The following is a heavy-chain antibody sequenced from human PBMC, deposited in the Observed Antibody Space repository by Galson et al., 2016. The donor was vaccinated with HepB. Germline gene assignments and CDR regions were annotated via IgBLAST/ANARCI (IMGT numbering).Heavy chain of an antibody. V-gene: IGHV4-59*02. CDR1: GVSVNSYY. Sequence: QVQLRESGPGLVKPSETLSLTCSVSGVSVNSYYWSWIRQSPGTAPEWVGLMSYTGSTRYNPSLKSRVTMLLDTSKNHFSLRLTSVTAAETAVYFCARLAGYIDSGTSATFDHWGQGSLVIVSS. CDR3: ARLAGYIDSGTSATFDH. J-gene: IGHJ4*02. CDR2: MSYTGST. D-gene: IGHD3-10*01.